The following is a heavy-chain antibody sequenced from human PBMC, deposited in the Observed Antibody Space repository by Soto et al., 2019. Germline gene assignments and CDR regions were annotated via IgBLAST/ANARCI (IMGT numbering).Heavy chain of an antibody. Sequence: EVQLVESGGGLIQPGGSLRLSCAASGFTVSSNYMSWVRQAPGKGLEWDSVIYSGGSTYYADSVKDRFTISRDNSKNTLYLQMNSLRAEDTAVYYCARGDDYGDYGPYYYGMDVWGQGTTVTVSS. D-gene: IGHD4-17*01. V-gene: IGHV3-53*01. CDR1: GFTVSSNY. CDR2: IYSGGST. CDR3: ARGDDYGDYGPYYYGMDV. J-gene: IGHJ6*02.